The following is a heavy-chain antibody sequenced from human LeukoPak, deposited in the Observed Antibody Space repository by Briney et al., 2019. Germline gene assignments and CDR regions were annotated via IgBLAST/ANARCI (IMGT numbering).Heavy chain of an antibody. V-gene: IGHV4-59*01. CDR2: IYYSGST. CDR1: GGSISSYY. Sequence: SETLSLTCTVSGGSISSYYWSWIRQPPGKGLEWIGYIYYSGSTNFNPSLKSRVTISVDTSKNQFSLKLSSVTAADTALYYCARGVTGTTIGSFDIWGQGTMVTVSS. D-gene: IGHD1-20*01. CDR3: ARGVTGTTIGSFDI. J-gene: IGHJ3*02.